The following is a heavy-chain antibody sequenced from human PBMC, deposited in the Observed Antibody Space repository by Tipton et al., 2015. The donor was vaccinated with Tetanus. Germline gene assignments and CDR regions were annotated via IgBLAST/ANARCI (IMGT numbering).Heavy chain of an antibody. CDR1: GGSFSDYY. CDR2: INHGGGS. V-gene: IGHV4-34*01. D-gene: IGHD5-24*01. J-gene: IGHJ4*02. Sequence: TLSLTCAVSGGSFSDYYWTWIRQSPGKGLEWIGEINHGGGSNYNPSLKSRVTLSLDTSKNHFSLRLSSVTAADTAVYYCARWRDGFNRALDSWGQGIMVTVSS. CDR3: ARWRDGFNRALDS.